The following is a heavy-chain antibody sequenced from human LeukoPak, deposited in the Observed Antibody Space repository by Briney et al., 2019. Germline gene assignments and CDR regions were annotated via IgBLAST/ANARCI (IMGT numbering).Heavy chain of an antibody. J-gene: IGHJ3*02. CDR1: GGSISSGSYY. V-gene: IGHV4-39*01. Sequence: SETLSLTCTVSGGSISSGSYYWGWFRQPPEKGLEWIGSIYSSGTTYYNSSLKSRVTISVDTSKKQFSLKLSSATAADTAVYYCARPSLSTFDIWGQGTMVTISS. CDR3: ARPSLSTFDI. CDR2: IYSSGTT.